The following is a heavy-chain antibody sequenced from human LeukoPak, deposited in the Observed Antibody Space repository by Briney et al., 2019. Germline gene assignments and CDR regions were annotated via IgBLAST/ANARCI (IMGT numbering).Heavy chain of an antibody. V-gene: IGHV4-38-2*02. Sequence: SETLSLTCTVSGYSISSGYYWGWIRQPPGKGLEWIGSIYHSGSTYYNPSLKSRVTISVDTSKNQFSLKLSSVTAADTAVYYCARKRGYSYGRHTWFDPWGQGTLVTVSS. CDR3: ARKRGYSYGRHTWFDP. CDR2: IYHSGST. J-gene: IGHJ5*02. D-gene: IGHD5-18*01. CDR1: GYSISSGYY.